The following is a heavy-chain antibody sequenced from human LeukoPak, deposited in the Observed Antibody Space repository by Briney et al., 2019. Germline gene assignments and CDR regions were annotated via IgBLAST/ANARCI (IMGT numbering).Heavy chain of an antibody. D-gene: IGHD6-19*01. Sequence: GGSLRLSCVASGFSFSRYSMHWVRQAPGKGLEWVAVISYDGSNKYYADSVKGRITISRDNSKNTLFLQMNSLKTEDTGVYYCTTGANSGWSHRNWGQGTQVTVSS. CDR1: GFSFSRYS. CDR3: TTGANSGWSHRN. J-gene: IGHJ4*02. V-gene: IGHV3-30-3*01. CDR2: ISYDGSNK.